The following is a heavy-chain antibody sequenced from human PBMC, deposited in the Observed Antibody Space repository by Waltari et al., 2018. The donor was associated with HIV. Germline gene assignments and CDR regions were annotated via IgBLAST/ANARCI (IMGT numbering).Heavy chain of an antibody. CDR2: IDLSGSST. Sequence: EVQLVESGGGVVRPGGCLRLSCSASRFTFVDYGMTWVRQAPGSGLVWVGVIDLSGSSTNYADSVKGRCTISRDNARNSLYLQMNSLRSEETALYHCCRGAYQWFDPWGQGTLVTVSS. CDR3: CRGAYQWFDP. D-gene: IGHD2-2*01. V-gene: IGHV3-20*01. CDR1: RFTFVDYG. J-gene: IGHJ5*02.